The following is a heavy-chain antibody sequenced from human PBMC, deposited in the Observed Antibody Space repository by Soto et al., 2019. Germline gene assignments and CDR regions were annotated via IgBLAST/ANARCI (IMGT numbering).Heavy chain of an antibody. CDR2: ISGSGGST. CDR1: GFTFSSYA. CDR3: ATLLRYCSGGSCYSKTYDY. D-gene: IGHD2-15*01. V-gene: IGHV3-23*01. J-gene: IGHJ4*02. Sequence: GGSLRLSCAASGFTFSSYAMSWVRQAPGKGLEWVSAISGSGGSTYYADSVKGRFTISRDNSKNTLYLQMNSLRAEDTAVYYCATLLRYCSGGSCYSKTYDYWGQGTLATVSS.